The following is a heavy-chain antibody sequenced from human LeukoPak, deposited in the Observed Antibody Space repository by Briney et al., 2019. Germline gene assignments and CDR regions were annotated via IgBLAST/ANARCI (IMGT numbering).Heavy chain of an antibody. J-gene: IGHJ6*03. V-gene: IGHV3-23*01. D-gene: IGHD3-22*01. CDR1: GFTFSSYG. CDR2: ISGSGGST. CDR3: AKAGYYDSSGYYHYYYYMDV. Sequence: GGSLRLSCAASGFTFSSYGMSWVRQAPGKGLEWVSAISGSGGSTYYADSVKGRFTISRDNSKNTLYLQMNSLRAEDTAVYYCAKAGYYDSSGYYHYYYYMDVWGKGTTVTISS.